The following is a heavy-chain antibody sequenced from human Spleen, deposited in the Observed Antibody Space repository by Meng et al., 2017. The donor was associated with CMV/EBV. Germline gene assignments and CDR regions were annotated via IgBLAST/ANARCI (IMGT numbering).Heavy chain of an antibody. V-gene: IGHV1-46*01. D-gene: IGHD3-3*01. J-gene: IGHJ4*02. CDR1: GYIFSDYY. Sequence: ASVKVSCKTSGYIFSDYYLHWVRQAPGQGLEWMGIINPSDGSTTYAQKLQGRVTMTSDTSTSTVYMELSSLRSDDTAVYYCARAFWSGYYTWNDYWGQGTLVTVSS. CDR2: INPSDGST. CDR3: ARAFWSGYYTWNDY.